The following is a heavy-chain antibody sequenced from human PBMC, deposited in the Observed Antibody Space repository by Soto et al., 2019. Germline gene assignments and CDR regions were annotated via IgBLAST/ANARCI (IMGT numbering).Heavy chain of an antibody. Sequence: GGSLRLSCAASGFTFSSYAMHWVRQAPGKGLEWVAVISYDGSNKYYADSVKGRFTISRDNSKNTLYLQMNSLRAEDTAVYYCATGPEGVVAATFSFHYWGQGTLVTVSS. D-gene: IGHD2-15*01. CDR1: GFTFSSYA. J-gene: IGHJ4*02. V-gene: IGHV3-30-3*01. CDR3: ATGPEGVVAATFSFHY. CDR2: ISYDGSNK.